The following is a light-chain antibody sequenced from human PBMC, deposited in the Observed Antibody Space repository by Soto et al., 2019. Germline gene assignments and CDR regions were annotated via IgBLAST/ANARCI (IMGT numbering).Light chain of an antibody. CDR3: SSYAGSNTVV. V-gene: IGLV2-8*01. CDR1: SSDVGGYNY. CDR2: EVN. J-gene: IGLJ2*01. Sequence: QSALTQPPSASGSPGQSVTISCTGTSSDVGGYNYVSWYQQYPGKAPKLMIYEVNKRPSGVRDRFSGSKSGNTASLTVSGLQAEDEADYYCSSYAGSNTVVFGGGTELTVL.